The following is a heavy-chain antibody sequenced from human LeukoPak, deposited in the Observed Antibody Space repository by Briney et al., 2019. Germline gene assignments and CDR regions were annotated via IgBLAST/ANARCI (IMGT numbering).Heavy chain of an antibody. J-gene: IGHJ4*02. CDR2: ISWNSGNI. CDR3: TTDLIVAAPGADVFDY. Sequence: GGSLRLSCAASGFTFDDYAMHWVRQAPGKGLEWVSGISWNSGNIGYADSVKGRFTISRDNAKNSLYLQMNSLRAEDMALYYCTTDLIVAAPGADVFDYWGQGTLVTVSS. CDR1: GFTFDDYA. V-gene: IGHV3-9*03. D-gene: IGHD7-27*01.